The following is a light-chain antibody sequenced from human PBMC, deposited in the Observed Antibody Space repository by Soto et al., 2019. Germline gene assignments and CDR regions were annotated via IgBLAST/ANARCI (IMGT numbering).Light chain of an antibody. CDR2: LGS. Sequence: DIVMTQSPLSLPVTPGEPASISCRSSQSLLHSNGYNYLDWYLQKPGQSPQLLIYLGSNRASGVPDSCHGSGSGTDFTLQISRVEAEHVGVYYCMQALQTPAFGQGTKVEIK. J-gene: IGKJ1*01. CDR3: MQALQTPA. CDR1: QSLLHSNGYNY. V-gene: IGKV2-28*01.